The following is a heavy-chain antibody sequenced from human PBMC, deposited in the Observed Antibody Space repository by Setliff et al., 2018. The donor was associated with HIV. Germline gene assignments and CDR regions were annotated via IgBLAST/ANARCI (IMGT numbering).Heavy chain of an antibody. J-gene: IGHJ4*02. V-gene: IGHV4-28*03. Sequence: SETLSLTCAVSGYSISSNEWWGWIRQPPGRGLAWIGYISNSGKTYYNPSLNSRVTLSADTSKNQLSLKLSSVTAVDTAVYYCARGGGYDRSGYYPFDYWGQGTPVTVSS. CDR3: ARGGGYDRSGYYPFDY. CDR1: GYSISSNEW. D-gene: IGHD3-22*01. CDR2: ISNSGKT.